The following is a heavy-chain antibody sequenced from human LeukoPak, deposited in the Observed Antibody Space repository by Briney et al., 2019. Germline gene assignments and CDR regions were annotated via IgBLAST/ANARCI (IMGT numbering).Heavy chain of an antibody. Sequence: ASVKVSCKASGYTFTSYGISWVRQAPGQGLEWMGWISAYNGNTNYAQKLQGRVTMTTDTSTSTAYMELRSLRSDDAAVYYCARAGDSIPAADFDYWGQGTLVTVSS. CDR3: ARAGDSIPAADFDY. CDR2: ISAYNGNT. CDR1: GYTFTSYG. J-gene: IGHJ4*02. D-gene: IGHD6-13*01. V-gene: IGHV1-18*01.